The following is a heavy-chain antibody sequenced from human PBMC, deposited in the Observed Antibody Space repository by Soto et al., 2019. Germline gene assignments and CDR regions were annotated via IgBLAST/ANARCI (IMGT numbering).Heavy chain of an antibody. CDR3: ARTPGGYDILTGYYYYYGMDV. Sequence: SGPTLVNPTPTLTLTCTFSGFSLTTTGMSVSWIRQPPGKALEWLALVDWDDDKYYIASLKSRLTIYKDTSKNQVVLTMTNMDPVDTATYYCARTPGGYDILTGYYYYYGMDVWGQGT. CDR1: GFSLTTTGMS. CDR2: VDWDDDK. D-gene: IGHD3-9*01. J-gene: IGHJ6*02. V-gene: IGHV2-70*01.